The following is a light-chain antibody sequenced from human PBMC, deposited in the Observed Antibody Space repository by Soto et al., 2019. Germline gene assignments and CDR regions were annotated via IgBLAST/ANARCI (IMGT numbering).Light chain of an antibody. CDR3: QQYGSSPPVT. V-gene: IGKV3-20*01. Sequence: EIVLTQSPGTLSLSPGERATLSCRASQSVSSSYLAWYQQKPGQAPRLLIYVASSMATGIPDMFSGSGSGTDFTLTISRLEPEDFAVYYCQQYGSSPPVTFGPGTKVDIK. CDR2: VAS. CDR1: QSVSSSY. J-gene: IGKJ3*01.